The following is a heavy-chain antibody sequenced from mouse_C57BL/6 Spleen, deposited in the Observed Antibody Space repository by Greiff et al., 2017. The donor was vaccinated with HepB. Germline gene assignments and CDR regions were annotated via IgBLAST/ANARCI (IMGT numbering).Heavy chain of an antibody. CDR1: GYTFTDYY. CDR3: ARTYHVTSYAMDY. D-gene: IGHD2-1*01. J-gene: IGHJ4*01. Sequence: VQLQQSGPELVKPGASVKISCKASGYTFTDYYMNWVKQSHGKSLEWIGDINPNNGGTSYNQKFKGKATLTVDKSSSTAYMELRSLTSEDSAVYYCARTYHVTSYAMDYWGQGTSVTVSS. CDR2: INPNNGGT. V-gene: IGHV1-26*01.